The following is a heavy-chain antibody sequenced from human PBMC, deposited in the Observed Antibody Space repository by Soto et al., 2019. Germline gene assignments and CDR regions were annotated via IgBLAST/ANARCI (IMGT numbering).Heavy chain of an antibody. CDR1: GFTFSSYS. D-gene: IGHD5-12*01. J-gene: IGHJ5*02. CDR3: ARDIVATINWFDP. Sequence: EVQLVESGGGLVKPGGSLRLSCAASGFTFSSYSMNWVRQAPGTGLEWVSSISSSSSYIYYADSVKGLFTISRDNAKNSLYLQMNSLRAEDTAVYYCARDIVATINWFDPWGQGTLVTVSS. V-gene: IGHV3-21*01. CDR2: ISSSSSYI.